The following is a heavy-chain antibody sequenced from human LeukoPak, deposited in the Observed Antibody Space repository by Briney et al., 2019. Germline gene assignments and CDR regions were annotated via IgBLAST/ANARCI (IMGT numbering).Heavy chain of an antibody. CDR2: ISGSGGST. J-gene: IGHJ4*02. D-gene: IGHD2-2*01. CDR1: GFTFSSYA. CDR3: AKDSGDIVVVPAAL. V-gene: IGHV3-23*01. Sequence: GGSLRLSCAASGFTFSSYAMSWVRQAPGKGLEWVSAISGSGGSTYYADSVKGRFTISSDNSKNTLYLQMNSLRAEDTAVYYCAKDSGDIVVVPAALWGQGTLVTVSS.